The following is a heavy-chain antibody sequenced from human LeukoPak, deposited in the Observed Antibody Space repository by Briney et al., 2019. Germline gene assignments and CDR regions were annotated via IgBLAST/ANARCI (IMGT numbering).Heavy chain of an antibody. CDR2: ISWNSGSI. J-gene: IGHJ4*02. CDR3: AKDIADSSGWPVDY. D-gene: IGHD6-19*01. V-gene: IGHV3-9*01. CDR1: GFTFDDYA. Sequence: GGSLRLSCAASGFTFDDYAMHWVRQAPGKGLEWVSGISWNSGSIGYADSVKGRFTISRDNAKNSLYLQMNSLRAEDTALYYCAKDIADSSGWPVDYWGQGTLVTVSS.